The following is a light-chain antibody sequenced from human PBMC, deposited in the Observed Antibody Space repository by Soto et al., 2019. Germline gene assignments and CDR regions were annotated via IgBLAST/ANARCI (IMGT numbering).Light chain of an antibody. J-gene: IGKJ1*01. CDR2: GAS. Sequence: EIVMTQSPATLPVSPGERATLSCRASQSVSNNFAWYQQKPGQAPGLLIYGASTRAAGIPARFSGSGSGTEFTLTITSLQSEDFAVYYCQQYNNWPPWTFGQGTKVDIK. V-gene: IGKV3-15*01. CDR3: QQYNNWPPWT. CDR1: QSVSNN.